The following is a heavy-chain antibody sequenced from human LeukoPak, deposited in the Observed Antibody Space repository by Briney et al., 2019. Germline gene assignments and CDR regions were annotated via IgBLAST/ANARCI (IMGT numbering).Heavy chain of an antibody. CDR3: ARVFKARIAAAGNYYYYGMDV. CDR2: IKQDGSEE. J-gene: IGHJ6*02. Sequence: GGSLRLSCAASGFTSSSYWMSWVRQAPGKGLEWVANIKQDGSEEYYVASVKGRFTISRDNAKNSLYLQMNSLRAEDTAVYYCARVFKARIAAAGNYYYYGMDVWGQGTTVTVSS. CDR1: GFTSSSYW. D-gene: IGHD6-13*01. V-gene: IGHV3-7*01.